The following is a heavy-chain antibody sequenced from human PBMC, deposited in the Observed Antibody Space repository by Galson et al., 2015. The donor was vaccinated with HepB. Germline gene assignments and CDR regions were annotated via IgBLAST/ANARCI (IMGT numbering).Heavy chain of an antibody. V-gene: IGHV1-2*02. Sequence: SVKVSCKASGYTFTGYYMHWVRQAPGQGLEWMGWINPNSGGTNYAQKFQGRVTMTRDTSISTAYMELSRLRSDDTAVYYCARDSGYTYDKILLYGMDPWGQGTTVTVSS. D-gene: IGHD5-18*01. CDR1: GYTFTGYY. J-gene: IGHJ6*02. CDR2: INPNSGGT. CDR3: ARDSGYTYDKILLYGMDP.